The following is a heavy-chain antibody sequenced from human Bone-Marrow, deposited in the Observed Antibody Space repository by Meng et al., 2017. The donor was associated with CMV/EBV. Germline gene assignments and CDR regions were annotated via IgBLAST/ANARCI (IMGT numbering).Heavy chain of an antibody. CDR3: ARSMVRGVIGYYYGMDV. CDR2: IYTSGST. J-gene: IGHJ6*02. V-gene: IGHV4-4*07. CDR1: GGSISSYY. D-gene: IGHD3-10*01. Sequence: GSLRLSCTVSGGSISSYYWSWIRQPAGKGLEWIGRIYTSGSTNYNPSLKSRVTMSVDTSKNQFSLKLSSVTAADTAVYYCARSMVRGVIGYYYGMDVWGQGTTVTVSS.